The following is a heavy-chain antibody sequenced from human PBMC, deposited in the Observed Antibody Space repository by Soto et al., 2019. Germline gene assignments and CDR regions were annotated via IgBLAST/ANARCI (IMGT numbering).Heavy chain of an antibody. CDR3: ASGRDRGSSESSFDY. CDR2: IYPTDGGT. D-gene: IGHD6-6*01. J-gene: IGHJ4*02. CDR1: GYTFTNYY. Sequence: QVQLVQSGAEVKKPGASMKVSCKASGYTFTNYYIYWVRQAPGQGLEWMGWIYPTDGGTNYAQKFQGRVTMTRDTSISTAYQELGRLSSDDTAVYYCASGRDRGSSESSFDYWGQGTLVTVSS. V-gene: IGHV1-2*02.